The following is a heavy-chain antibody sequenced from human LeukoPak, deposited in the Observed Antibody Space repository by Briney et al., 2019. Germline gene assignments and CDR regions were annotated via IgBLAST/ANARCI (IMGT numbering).Heavy chain of an antibody. CDR3: ARDTRRDGFNYLSRIDY. CDR2: IKRDGSET. V-gene: IGHV3-7*03. Sequence: PGGSLRLSCAASGFTFSSYWMSWVRQAPGKGLEWVANIKRDGSETYYVDSVKGRFTISRDNAKNSLDLQVNSLTAEDTAVYYCARDTRRDGFNYLSRIDYWGQGTLVTVPS. D-gene: IGHD5-24*01. J-gene: IGHJ4*02. CDR1: GFTFSSYW.